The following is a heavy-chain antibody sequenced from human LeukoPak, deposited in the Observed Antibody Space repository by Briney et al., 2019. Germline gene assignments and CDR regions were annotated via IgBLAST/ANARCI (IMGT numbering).Heavy chain of an antibody. CDR2: ICWNSGRI. CDR1: GFTFDVYP. CDR3: ARTIWGVFDI. D-gene: IGHD7-27*01. Sequence: GGSLSLSCAPSGFTFDVYPMHWGREARERRGAGVWGICWNSGRIGYADSVKGRFTISRDNAKNSLYLQMNSLRAEDMALYYCARTIWGVFDIWGQGTMVTVSS. J-gene: IGHJ3*02. V-gene: IGHV3-9*03.